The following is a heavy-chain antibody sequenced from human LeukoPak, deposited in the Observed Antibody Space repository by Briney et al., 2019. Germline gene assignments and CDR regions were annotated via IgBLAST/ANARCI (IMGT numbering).Heavy chain of an antibody. D-gene: IGHD5-24*01. Sequence: ASVKVSCKASAYTFTGYYMHWVRQAPGQGLEWMGWINPNSGGTNYAQKFQGRVTMTRDTSISTAYMELSRLRSDDTAVYYCARDAKRDGYNSAFDYWGQGTLVTVSS. CDR3: ARDAKRDGYNSAFDY. V-gene: IGHV1-2*02. CDR2: INPNSGGT. CDR1: AYTFTGYY. J-gene: IGHJ4*02.